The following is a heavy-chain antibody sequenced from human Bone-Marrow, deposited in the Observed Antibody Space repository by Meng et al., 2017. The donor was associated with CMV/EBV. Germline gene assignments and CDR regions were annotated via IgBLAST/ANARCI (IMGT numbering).Heavy chain of an antibody. CDR3: ARGRYSSSWYMDDYYYYGMDV. J-gene: IGHJ6*02. V-gene: IGHV3-48*04. CDR2: ISSSSSTI. Sequence: GGSRRLSWAASGFTFSSYSMNWVRQAPGKGLEWVSYISSSSSTIYYADSVKGRFTISRDNAKNSLYLQMNSLRAEDTAVYYCARGRYSSSWYMDDYYYYGMDVWGQGTTVTVSS. CDR1: GFTFSSYS. D-gene: IGHD6-13*01.